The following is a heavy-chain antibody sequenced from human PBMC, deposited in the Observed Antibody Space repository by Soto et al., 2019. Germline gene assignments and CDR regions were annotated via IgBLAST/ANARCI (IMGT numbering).Heavy chain of an antibody. V-gene: IGHV3-7*01. CDR3: ARGSGYGSAASVNHYLDY. CDR2: IKFVGREK. Sequence: GASLSLSCAASGSTCGCSWMRVGRQAAGKVVEWLATIKFVGREKKYVEFVKGRFTMSRDNAKNSLYLQLDNLRADDTAIYYCARGSGYGSAASVNHYLDYWGHGTMVTVSS. J-gene: IGHJ4*01. CDR1: GSTCGCSW. D-gene: IGHD3-10*01.